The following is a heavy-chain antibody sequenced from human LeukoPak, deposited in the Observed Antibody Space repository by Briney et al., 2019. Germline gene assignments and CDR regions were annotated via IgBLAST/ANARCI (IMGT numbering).Heavy chain of an antibody. D-gene: IGHD3-10*01. CDR1: GFTFSSYA. V-gene: IGHV3-30-3*01. CDR2: ISYDGSNK. J-gene: IGHJ6*02. Sequence: GGSLRLSCAASGFTFSSYAMHWVRQAPGKGLEWVAVISYDGSNKYYADSVKGRFTISRDNSKNALYLQMNSLRAEDTAVYYCARDREGRGYYYGSGSYYNYYYYGMDVWGQGTTVTVSS. CDR3: ARDREGRGYYYGSGSYYNYYYYGMDV.